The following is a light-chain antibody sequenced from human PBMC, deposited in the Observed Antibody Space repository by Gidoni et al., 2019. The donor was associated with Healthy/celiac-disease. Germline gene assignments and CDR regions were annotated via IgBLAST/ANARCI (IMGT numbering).Light chain of an antibody. J-gene: IGKJ2*01. CDR3: MQGTHWPPEYT. Sequence: DGVMTESPLSLPGTRGQPASISCRSSQSLVYSEGNTYLNWFQQRPGQSPRRLIYKVSNRDSGVPDRFSGSGSGTDFTLKISRVEAEDVGVYYCMQGTHWPPEYTFGQGTKLEIK. CDR2: KVS. CDR1: QSLVYSEGNTY. V-gene: IGKV2-30*01.